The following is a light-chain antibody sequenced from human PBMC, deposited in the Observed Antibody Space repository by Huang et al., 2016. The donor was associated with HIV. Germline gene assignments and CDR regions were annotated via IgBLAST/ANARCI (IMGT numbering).Light chain of an antibody. J-gene: IGKJ1*01. CDR2: KAS. CDR1: QSISSW. V-gene: IGKV1-5*03. Sequence: DIQMTQSPSTLSASVGDRVTITCRASQSISSWLAWYQQKPGKAPNLLIYKASSLESGVPSRFSGSGSGTEFTLTLNSLQPDDFATYYCQQYNSLAWTFGQGTKVEIK. CDR3: QQYNSLAWT.